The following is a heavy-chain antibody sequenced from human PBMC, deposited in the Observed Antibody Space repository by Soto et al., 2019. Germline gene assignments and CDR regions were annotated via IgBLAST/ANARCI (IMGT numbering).Heavy chain of an antibody. CDR2: IIPIFGTA. CDR3: AREGTRIVGATTHLPFDY. D-gene: IGHD1-26*01. J-gene: IGHJ4*02. CDR1: GGTFSSYA. V-gene: IGHV1-69*13. Sequence: ASVKVSCKASGGTFSSYAISWVRQAPGQGLEWMGGIIPIFGTANYAQKFQGRVTITADESTSTAYMELSSLRSEDTAVYYCAREGTRIVGATTHLPFDYWGQGALVTVSS.